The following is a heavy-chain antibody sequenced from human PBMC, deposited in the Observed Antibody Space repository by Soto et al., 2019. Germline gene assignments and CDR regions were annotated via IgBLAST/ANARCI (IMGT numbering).Heavy chain of an antibody. Sequence: SGPTLVNPTQTLTLTCTFSGFSLSTSGVGVGWIRQPPGKALEWLALIYWNDDKRYSPSLKSRLTITKDTSKNQVVLTMTNMDPVDTATYYCAPSFRGGSRIRGVILEYNWFDPWGQGSLVTVSS. D-gene: IGHD3-10*01. V-gene: IGHV2-5*01. CDR3: APSFRGGSRIRGVILEYNWFDP. CDR1: GFSLSTSGVG. CDR2: IYWNDDK. J-gene: IGHJ5*02.